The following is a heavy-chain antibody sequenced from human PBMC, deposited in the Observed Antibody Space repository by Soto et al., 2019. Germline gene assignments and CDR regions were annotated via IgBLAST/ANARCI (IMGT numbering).Heavy chain of an antibody. CDR1: GGSLSGYY. Sequence: QVQLQQWGAGLLKPSETLSLTCAVYGGSLSGYYWTWIRQSPEQGLEWIGEVVLSGTTTYDHSLKMRATISLYTSKSHLALRLTSVTAADTAVYYCARGSIAARLANWGQGTLVTVSS. D-gene: IGHD6-6*01. V-gene: IGHV4-34*02. CDR2: VVLSGTT. CDR3: ARGSIAARLAN. J-gene: IGHJ4*02.